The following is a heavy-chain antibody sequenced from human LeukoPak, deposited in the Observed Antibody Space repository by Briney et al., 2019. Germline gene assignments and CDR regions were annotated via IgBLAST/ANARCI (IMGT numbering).Heavy chain of an antibody. J-gene: IGHJ4*02. CDR3: ARSGCSGGSCYDY. CDR1: GGSISSSSYY. D-gene: IGHD2-15*01. Sequence: SETLSLTCTVSGGSISSSSYYWGWLRQPPGKGLEWIGSIYYSGSTYYNPSLKSRVTISVDTSKNQFSLKLSSVTAADTAVYYCARSGCSGGSCYDYWGQGTLVTVSS. CDR2: IYYSGST. V-gene: IGHV4-39*07.